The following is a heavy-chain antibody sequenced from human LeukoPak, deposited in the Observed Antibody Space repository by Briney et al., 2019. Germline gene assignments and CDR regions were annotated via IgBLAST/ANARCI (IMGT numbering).Heavy chain of an antibody. Sequence: SETLSLTCTVSGGSISSSSYYWGWIRQPPGKGLEWIGSIYYSGSTNYNPSLKSRVTISVDTSKNQFSLKLSSVTAADTAVYYCAGASYYYGSGSKRGYYYYYYMDVWGKGTTVTVSS. J-gene: IGHJ6*03. CDR3: AGASYYYGSGSKRGYYYYYYMDV. V-gene: IGHV4-39*07. CDR1: GGSISSSSYY. D-gene: IGHD3-10*01. CDR2: IYYSGST.